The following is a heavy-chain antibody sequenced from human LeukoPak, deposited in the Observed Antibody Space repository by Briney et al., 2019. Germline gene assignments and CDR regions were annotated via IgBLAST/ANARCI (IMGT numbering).Heavy chain of an antibody. CDR1: GYTFTSYY. Sequence: GASVKVSCKASGYTFTSYYIHWVRQAPGQGLEWMGIINPSGGSTSYAQKFQGRVTMTRDTSTSTVYMELSSLRSEDTAVYYCARALEWYYMDVWGKGTTVTVSS. V-gene: IGHV1-46*01. J-gene: IGHJ6*03. CDR3: ARALEWYYMDV. CDR2: INPSGGST. D-gene: IGHD3-3*01.